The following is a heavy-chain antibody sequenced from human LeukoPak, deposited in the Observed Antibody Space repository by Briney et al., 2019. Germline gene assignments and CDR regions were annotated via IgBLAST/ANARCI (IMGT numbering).Heavy chain of an antibody. CDR3: AKVGVATGLTDY. J-gene: IGHJ4*02. D-gene: IGHD5-12*01. CDR2: ISGSGGST. CDR1: GFIFSSYW. V-gene: IGHV3-23*01. Sequence: PGGSLRLSCAASGFIFSSYWMSWVRQAPGKGLGWVSAISGSGGSTYYADSVKGRFTISRDNSKNTLYLQMNSLRAEDTAVYYCAKVGVATGLTDYWGQGTLVTVSS.